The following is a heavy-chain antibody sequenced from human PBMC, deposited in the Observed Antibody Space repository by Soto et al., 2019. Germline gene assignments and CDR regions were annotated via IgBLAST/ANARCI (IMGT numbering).Heavy chain of an antibody. CDR1: GGSISSGDYY. CDR2: IYYSGST. V-gene: IGHV4-30-4*01. Sequence: QVQLQESGPGLVKPSQTLSLTCTVSGGSISSGDYYWSWIRQPPGKGLEWIGYIYYSGSTYYNPTIKSRVTMSVATSKNQFSLKLSSVPAAETAVYYCAGAVRGSYYDHWGQGNLVNVSS. D-gene: IGHD1-26*01. J-gene: IGHJ4*02. CDR3: AGAVRGSYYDH.